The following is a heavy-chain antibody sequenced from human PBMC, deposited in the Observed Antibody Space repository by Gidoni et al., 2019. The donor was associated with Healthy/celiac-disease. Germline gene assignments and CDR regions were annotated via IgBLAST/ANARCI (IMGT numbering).Heavy chain of an antibody. CDR3: AVYQPPTPWLFDY. V-gene: IGHV1-69*01. J-gene: IGHJ4*02. CDR1: GGTCSSHA. CDR2: ILPIFGTA. Sequence: QVQLVQSGAEVKKPGSSVKVTCKASGGTCSSHAISWVRQAPGQGLGWMGGILPIFGTANYAQKFQGRVTITADESTSTAYIELSSLRSEDTAVYYCAVYQPPTPWLFDYWGQGTLVTVSS. D-gene: IGHD2-2*01.